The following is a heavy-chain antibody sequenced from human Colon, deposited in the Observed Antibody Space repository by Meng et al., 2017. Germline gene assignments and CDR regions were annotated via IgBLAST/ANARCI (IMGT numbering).Heavy chain of an antibody. D-gene: IGHD6-13*01. J-gene: IGHJ4*02. CDR1: GFTFSRYT. V-gene: IGHV3-23*01. Sequence: GGSLRLSCAAPGFTFSRYTMGWVRQAPGKGLEWVSDINASDGRTYYADSVKGRFTISRDNSKNTLYLQMNSLRVEDTAVYYCARAGGTSWYDYRGQGTLVTVSS. CDR3: ARAGGTSWYDY. CDR2: INASDGRT.